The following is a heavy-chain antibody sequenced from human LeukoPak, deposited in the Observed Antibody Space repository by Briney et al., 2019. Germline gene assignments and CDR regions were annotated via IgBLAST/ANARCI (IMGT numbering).Heavy chain of an antibody. D-gene: IGHD2-15*01. V-gene: IGHV4-4*07. CDR1: DGSISSHY. CDR2: VYRTGST. Sequence: PSETLSLTCTVSDGSISSHYWSWIRQPAGKGLEWIGGVYRTGSTSYNPSLKSRVTMSVDTSKNQLSLKLSSVTAADTAVYYCAREGLEDCTGASCHFLFDPWGQGTLVTVSS. CDR3: AREGLEDCTGASCHFLFDP. J-gene: IGHJ5*02.